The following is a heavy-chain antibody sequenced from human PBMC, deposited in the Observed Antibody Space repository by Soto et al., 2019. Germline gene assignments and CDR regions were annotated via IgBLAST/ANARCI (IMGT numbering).Heavy chain of an antibody. D-gene: IGHD3-22*01. CDR1: GFTFSSYA. J-gene: IGHJ3*02. V-gene: IGHV3-23*01. Sequence: GGSLRLSCAASGFTFSSYAMSWVRQAPGKGLEWVSAISGSGGSTYYADSVKGRFTISRDNAKNSLYLQMNSLRAEDTALYYCAKGTVYDPTPDAFDIWGQGTMVTVSS. CDR3: AKGTVYDPTPDAFDI. CDR2: ISGSGGST.